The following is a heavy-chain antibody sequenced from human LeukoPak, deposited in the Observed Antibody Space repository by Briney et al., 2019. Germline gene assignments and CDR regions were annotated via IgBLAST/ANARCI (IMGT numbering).Heavy chain of an antibody. D-gene: IGHD4-17*01. Sequence: GGSLRLSCAASGFTFSSYAMNWVRQAPGKGLEWVSAISGSAGSTYYADSERGRFTISRDNAKNSLYLQMNSLRAEDTAVYYCARGLTVTTRHSFDYWGQGALVTVSS. V-gene: IGHV3-23*01. CDR1: GFTFSSYA. CDR2: ISGSAGST. CDR3: ARGLTVTTRHSFDY. J-gene: IGHJ4*02.